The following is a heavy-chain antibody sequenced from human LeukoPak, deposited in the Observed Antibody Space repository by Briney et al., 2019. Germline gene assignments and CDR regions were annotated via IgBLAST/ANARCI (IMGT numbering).Heavy chain of an antibody. CDR1: GGTFSSYA. CDR3: ARSPDYNSPSGLDY. CDR2: IIPIFDTT. V-gene: IGHV1-69*13. J-gene: IGHJ4*02. D-gene: IGHD6-6*01. Sequence: SVKVSCKASGGTFSSYAINWVRQAPGQGLEWMGGIIPIFDTTNYAQKFQGRVTITADESTSTAYMELSSLRSEDTAVYYCARSPDYNSPSGLDYWGQGTLVTVSS.